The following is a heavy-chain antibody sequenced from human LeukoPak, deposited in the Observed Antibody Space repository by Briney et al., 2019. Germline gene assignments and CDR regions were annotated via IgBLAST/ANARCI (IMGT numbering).Heavy chain of an antibody. J-gene: IGHJ6*03. V-gene: IGHV3-21*01. CDR1: GFTFSSYS. CDR2: ISSSSSYI. Sequence: PGGSLRLSCAASGFTFSSYSMNWVREAPGTGLEWVSSISSSSSYIYYADSVKGRFTISRDNAKNSLYLQMNSLRAEDTAVYYCANYGDYYYYYMDVWGKGTTVTVSS. CDR3: ANYGDYYYYYMDV. D-gene: IGHD4-17*01.